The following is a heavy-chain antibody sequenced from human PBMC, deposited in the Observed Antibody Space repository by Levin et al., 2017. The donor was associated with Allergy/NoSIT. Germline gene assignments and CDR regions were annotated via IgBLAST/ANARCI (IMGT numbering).Heavy chain of an antibody. Sequence: GGSLRLSCKASGSTFTSYDINWVRQATGQGLEWMGWMNPNSGNTGYAQKFQGRVTMTRNTSISTAYMELSSLRSEDTAVYYCARTGDPRSRTPDYWGQGTLVTVSS. CDR3: ARTGDPRSRTPDY. V-gene: IGHV1-8*01. J-gene: IGHJ4*02. D-gene: IGHD3-16*01. CDR2: MNPNSGNT. CDR1: GSTFTSYD.